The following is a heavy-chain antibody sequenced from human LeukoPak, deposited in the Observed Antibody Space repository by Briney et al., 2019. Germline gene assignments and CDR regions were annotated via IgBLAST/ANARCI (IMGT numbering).Heavy chain of an antibody. Sequence: SETLSLTCTVSGGSISSGGNYWSWIRQHPGKGLEWMGYIYYSGRAYYNPSLESRVIISLDTSKNQFSLKLSSVTAADTAVYYCARRSSSSGYFDYWGQGTLVTVSS. D-gene: IGHD6-6*01. CDR3: ARRSSSSGYFDY. J-gene: IGHJ4*02. V-gene: IGHV4-31*03. CDR1: GGSISSGGNY. CDR2: IYYSGRA.